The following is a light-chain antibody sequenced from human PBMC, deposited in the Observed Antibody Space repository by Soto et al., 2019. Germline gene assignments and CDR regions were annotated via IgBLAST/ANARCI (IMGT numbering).Light chain of an antibody. CDR1: QSLLRSNGYNY. V-gene: IGKV2-28*01. Sequence: VMTQSPLSLPVTPGEAASISCRSIQSLLRSNGYNYLDWYQQKPGQAPRLLIDGASNRATGIPDRFSVSGSGTDFTLSIPSLQPEDFALYYCHYGNTPPWTFGQGTKVDIK. CDR3: HYGNTPPWT. J-gene: IGKJ1*01. CDR2: GAS.